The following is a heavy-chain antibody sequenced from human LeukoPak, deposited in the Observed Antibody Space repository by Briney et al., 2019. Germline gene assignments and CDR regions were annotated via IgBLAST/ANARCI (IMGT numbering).Heavy chain of an antibody. CDR3: ARHEPKGSIDY. Sequence: PSETLSLTCTVSGGSISSGYYWGWIRQPPGKGLEWIGSIYYSGSTYYNPSLKSRVTISVDTSKNQFSLKLSSVTAADTAVYYCARHEPKGSIDYWGQGTLVTVSS. V-gene: IGHV4-39*01. CDR2: IYYSGST. J-gene: IGHJ4*02. CDR1: GGSISSGYY. D-gene: IGHD3-9*01.